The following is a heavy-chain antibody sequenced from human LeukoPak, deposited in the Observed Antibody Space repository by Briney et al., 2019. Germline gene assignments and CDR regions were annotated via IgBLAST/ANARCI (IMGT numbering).Heavy chain of an antibody. CDR1: GYTLTELS. D-gene: IGHD3-10*01. V-gene: IGHV1-24*01. CDR3: ATSSVGDGRPKIGELQF. Sequence: ASVKVSCKVSGYTLTELSMHWVRHALGKGLEWRGGFYAEDGETINGQKFQGRVTMTEDTSTDTAYMELSSLRSEDTAVYYCATSSVGDGRPKIGELQFWGQGTLVTVSS. J-gene: IGHJ4*02. CDR2: FYAEDGET.